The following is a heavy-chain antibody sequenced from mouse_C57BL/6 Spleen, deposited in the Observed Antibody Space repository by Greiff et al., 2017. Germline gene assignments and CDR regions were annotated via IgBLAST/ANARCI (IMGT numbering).Heavy chain of an antibody. Sequence: VQLKESEGGLVQPGSSMKLSCTASGFTFSDYYMAWVRQVPEKGLEWVANINYDGSSTYYLDSLKSRFIISRDNAKNILYLQMSSLKSEDTATYYWARGPSSLYYFDYWGQGTTLTVSS. CDR1: GFTFSDYY. V-gene: IGHV5-16*01. J-gene: IGHJ2*01. D-gene: IGHD6-1*01. CDR2: INYDGSST. CDR3: ARGPSSLYYFDY.